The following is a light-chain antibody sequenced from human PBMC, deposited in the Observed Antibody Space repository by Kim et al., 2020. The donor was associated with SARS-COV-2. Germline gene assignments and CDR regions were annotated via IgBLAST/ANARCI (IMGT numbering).Light chain of an antibody. V-gene: IGLV3-1*01. CDR2: QDT. Sequence: VSPGQTASITCAGDTLGDKYACWYQQKPGQSPVLVIYQDTKRPSGIPERFSGSNSGNTASLTISGTQAMDEADYYCQTWDSSTVVFGGGTELTVL. CDR3: QTWDSSTVV. J-gene: IGLJ2*01. CDR1: TLGDKY.